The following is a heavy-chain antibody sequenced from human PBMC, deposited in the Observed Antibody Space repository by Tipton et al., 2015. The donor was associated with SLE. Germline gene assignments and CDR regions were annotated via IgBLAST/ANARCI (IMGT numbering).Heavy chain of an antibody. Sequence: TLSLTCAVSGYSISSGYYWGWIRQPPGKGLEWIGSIYHSGSTYYNPSLKSRVTISVDTSKNQFSLKLSSVTAADTAVYYCARDPAVAGTWYFDLWGRGTLVTVSS. CDR3: ARDPAVAGTWYFDL. CDR1: GYSISSGYY. J-gene: IGHJ2*01. D-gene: IGHD6-19*01. CDR2: IYHSGST. V-gene: IGHV4-38-2*02.